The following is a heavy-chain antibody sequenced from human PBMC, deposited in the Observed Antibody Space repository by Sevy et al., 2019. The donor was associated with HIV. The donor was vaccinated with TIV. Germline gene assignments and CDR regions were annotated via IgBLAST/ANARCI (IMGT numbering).Heavy chain of an antibody. CDR3: ARDRGEILRSAFKS. V-gene: IGHV3-33*08. Sequence: GGSLRLSCAASGFTFGEYGMHWVRQAPGKGLEWVAVISHDGRNHKYNADFVKGRFTISRDNSKNMVYLQMNSPRVEDTAIYYCARDRGEILRSAFKSWGQGTLVTVSS. D-gene: IGHD3-10*01. CDR1: GFTFGEYG. J-gene: IGHJ4*02. CDR2: ISHDGRNHK.